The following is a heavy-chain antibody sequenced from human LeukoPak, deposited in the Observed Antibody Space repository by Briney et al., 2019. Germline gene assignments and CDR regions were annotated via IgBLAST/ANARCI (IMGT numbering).Heavy chain of an antibody. CDR2: IRYDGSNK. D-gene: IGHD6-19*01. CDR3: AGSSSGWYGGIWFDP. J-gene: IGHJ5*02. Sequence: PGGSLRLSCAASGFTFSSYGMHWVRQAPGKGLEWVAFIRYDGSNKYYADSVKGRFTISRDNSKNTLYLQMNSLRAEDTAVYYCAGSSSGWYGGIWFDPWGQGNLVTVSS. CDR1: GFTFSSYG. V-gene: IGHV3-30*02.